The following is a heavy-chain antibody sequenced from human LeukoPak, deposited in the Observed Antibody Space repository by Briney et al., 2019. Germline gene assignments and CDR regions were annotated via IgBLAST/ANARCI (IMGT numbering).Heavy chain of an antibody. J-gene: IGHJ4*02. CDR2: IYYSGST. V-gene: IGHV4-59*01. Sequence: SETLSLTCTVSGGSISSYYWSWIRQPPGKGLEWIGYIYYSGSTNYNPSLKSRVTISVDTSKNQFSLKLSSVTAADTAVYYCASLLYWGQGTLVTVSP. CDR1: GGSISSYY. CDR3: ASLLY.